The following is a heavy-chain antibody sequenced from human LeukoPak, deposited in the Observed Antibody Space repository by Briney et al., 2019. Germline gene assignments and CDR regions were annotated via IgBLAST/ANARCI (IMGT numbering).Heavy chain of an antibody. J-gene: IGHJ4*02. CDR2: IYYSGSI. CDR3: ARDGLGITGTGLDY. D-gene: IGHD1-7*01. Sequence: SETLSLTCTVSGGSISSYYWSWIRQPPGKGLEWIGYIYYSGSINYNPSLKSRVTISVDTSKNHFSLRLSSATAADTAVYYCARDGLGITGTGLDYWGQGVLVTVSS. V-gene: IGHV4-59*01. CDR1: GGSISSYY.